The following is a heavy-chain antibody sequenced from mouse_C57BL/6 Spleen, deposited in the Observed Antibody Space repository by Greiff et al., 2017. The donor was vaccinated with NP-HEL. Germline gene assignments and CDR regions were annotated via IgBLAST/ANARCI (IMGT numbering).Heavy chain of an antibody. D-gene: IGHD1-1*01. J-gene: IGHJ2*01. CDR2: ISDGGSYT. Sequence: EVQLVESGGGLVKPGGSLKLSCAASGFTFSSYAMSWVRQTPEKRLEWVATISDGGSYTYYPDNVKGRFTISRDNAKNNLYLQMSHLKSEDTAMYYCARDWDTTVVADYWGQGTTLTVSS. CDR1: GFTFSSYA. CDR3: ARDWDTTVVADY. V-gene: IGHV5-4*01.